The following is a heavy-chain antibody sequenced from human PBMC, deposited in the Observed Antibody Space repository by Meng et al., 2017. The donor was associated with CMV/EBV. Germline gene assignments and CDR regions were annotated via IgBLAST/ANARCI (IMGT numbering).Heavy chain of an antibody. V-gene: IGHV3-7*01. CDR2: IKQDGSEK. CDR3: ARGGDFWSGYSWSYYGMDV. CDR1: GFTFSSYW. J-gene: IGHJ6*02. D-gene: IGHD3-3*01. Sequence: GGSLRLSCAASGFTFSSYWMSWVRQAPGKGLEWVANIKQDGSEKYYVDSVEGRFTISRDNAKNSLYLQMNSLRAEDTAVYYCARGGDFWSGYSWSYYGMDVWGQGTTVTVSS.